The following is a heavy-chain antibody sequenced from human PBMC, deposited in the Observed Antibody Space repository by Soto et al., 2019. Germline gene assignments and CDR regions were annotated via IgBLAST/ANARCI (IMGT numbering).Heavy chain of an antibody. CDR2: ISYDGSNK. Sequence: GESLKISCAASGFTFSSYAMHWVRQAPGKGLEWVAVISYDGSNKYYADSVKGRFTISRDNSKNTLYLQMNSLRAEDTAVYYCARDRYCSGGSCYEVSYGMDVWGQGTTVTVSS. CDR1: GFTFSSYA. CDR3: ARDRYCSGGSCYEVSYGMDV. D-gene: IGHD2-15*01. J-gene: IGHJ6*02. V-gene: IGHV3-30*04.